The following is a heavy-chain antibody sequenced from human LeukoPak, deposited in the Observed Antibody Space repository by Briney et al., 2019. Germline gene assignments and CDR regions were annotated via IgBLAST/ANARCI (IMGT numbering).Heavy chain of an antibody. J-gene: IGHJ4*02. Sequence: PGGSLRLSCAASGFTFSTYTMNWVRQAPGKGLEWVSSITGTSTVHYADSVKGRFTISRDNAEKSLYLQMNSLRAEDTAVYYCARDAPGSHFDYWGQGTLVTVSS. CDR3: ARDAPGSHFDY. D-gene: IGHD1-26*01. CDR2: ITGTSTV. CDR1: GFTFSTYT. V-gene: IGHV3-69-1*01.